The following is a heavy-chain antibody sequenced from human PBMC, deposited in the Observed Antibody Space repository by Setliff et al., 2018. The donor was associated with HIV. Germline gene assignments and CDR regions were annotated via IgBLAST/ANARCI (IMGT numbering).Heavy chain of an antibody. V-gene: IGHV4-39*01. CDR2: VYYNGVT. CDR3: ARHVGVIRPYYCDH. CDR1: GGSISSGGYY. Sequence: PSETLSLTCTVSGGSISSGGYYWSWIRQHPGKGLEWIGSVYYNGVTYYNPSLKNEVTISVDTSKNQQSLKLSSVTAADTAVYYCARHVGVIRPYYCDHWGQGTLVTVSS. J-gene: IGHJ4*02. D-gene: IGHD3-16*02.